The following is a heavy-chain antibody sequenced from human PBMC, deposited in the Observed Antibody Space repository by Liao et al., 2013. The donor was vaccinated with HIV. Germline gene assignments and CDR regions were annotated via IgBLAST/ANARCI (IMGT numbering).Heavy chain of an antibody. J-gene: IGHJ4*02. Sequence: QVQLQESGPGLVKPSETLSLTCSVSGDSISNSYWSWIRQSPRKGLEWIGYFSHTGTGDYNPSLKSRATISVDTSKNHFSLKLASVTAADTAEYYCARGDCNGGSCYGHWGQGTLVTVSS. CDR3: ARGDCNGGSCYGH. CDR2: FSHTGTG. V-gene: IGHV4-59*01. D-gene: IGHD2-15*01. CDR1: GDSISNSY.